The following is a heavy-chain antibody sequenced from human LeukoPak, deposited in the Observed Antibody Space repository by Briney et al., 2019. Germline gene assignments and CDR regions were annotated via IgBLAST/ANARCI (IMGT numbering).Heavy chain of an antibody. D-gene: IGHD5-12*01. J-gene: IGHJ4*02. CDR2: ISDSGGST. V-gene: IGHV3-23*01. Sequence: HSGGSLRLSCAASGFTYNNYAMAWVRQPPGRGLEWVSSISDSGGSTNYADSVRGRFTISRDNSKNTLYLQMNSLRAEDTATYYCANNLGYSISYWGQGSLVTVSS. CDR1: GFTYNNYA. CDR3: ANNLGYSISY.